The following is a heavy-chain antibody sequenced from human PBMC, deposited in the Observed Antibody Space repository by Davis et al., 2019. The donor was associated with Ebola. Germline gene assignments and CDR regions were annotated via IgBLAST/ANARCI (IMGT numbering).Heavy chain of an antibody. CDR1: GFTFSDYY. D-gene: IGHD3-10*01. Sequence: GESLKISCAASGFTFSDYYMSWIRQAPGKGLEWVAVISYDGDNQYYTDSVKGRLTISRDNSKSTLYLQVRNLRAEDTATYYCARDVTMVRGNMDVWGKGTTVTVSS. CDR2: ISYDGDNQ. J-gene: IGHJ6*03. CDR3: ARDVTMVRGNMDV. V-gene: IGHV3-30-3*01.